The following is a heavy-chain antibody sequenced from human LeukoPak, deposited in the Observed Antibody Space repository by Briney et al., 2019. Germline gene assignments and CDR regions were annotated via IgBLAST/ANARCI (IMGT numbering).Heavy chain of an antibody. J-gene: IGHJ4*02. Sequence: PGGSLRLSCAASGFTFSSYAMSWVRQAPGKGLEWVSAISGSGGSTYYADPVKGRFTISRDNSKNTLYLQMNSLRAEDTAVYYCAKNGLGAIFDPHYYFDYWGQGTLVTVPS. CDR1: GFTFSSYA. V-gene: IGHV3-23*01. CDR2: ISGSGGST. CDR3: AKNGLGAIFDPHYYFDY. D-gene: IGHD3-3*01.